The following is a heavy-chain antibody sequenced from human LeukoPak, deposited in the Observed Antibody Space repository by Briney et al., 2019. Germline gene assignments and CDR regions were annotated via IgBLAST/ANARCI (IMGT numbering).Heavy chain of an antibody. CDR1: GFTFSSYE. J-gene: IGHJ4*02. V-gene: IGHV3-48*03. CDR2: IDGSGSTI. D-gene: IGHD6-19*01. Sequence: GGPLRLSCAASGFTFSSYEMNWVRQAPGKGPEWVSYIDGSGSTIYYSDSVKGRFTISRDNAKNSLYLQMNSLRAEDTAVYYCARDLAVTGVFFDYWGQGTLVTVSS. CDR3: ARDLAVTGVFFDY.